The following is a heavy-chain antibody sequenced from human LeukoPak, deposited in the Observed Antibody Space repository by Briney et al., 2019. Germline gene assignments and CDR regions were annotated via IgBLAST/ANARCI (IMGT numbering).Heavy chain of an antibody. D-gene: IGHD2-15*01. CDR2: ISAGGGGA. Sequence: RGSLRLSCAASGFTFSSYAMTWVRQAPGKGLEWVSSISAGGGGAYSADSVKGRLTISRDKSKNTLSLQMNSLRAEDTAIYYCAKSLCSGGSCYSFDYWGQGTLVTVSS. V-gene: IGHV3-23*01. J-gene: IGHJ4*02. CDR1: GFTFSSYA. CDR3: AKSLCSGGSCYSFDY.